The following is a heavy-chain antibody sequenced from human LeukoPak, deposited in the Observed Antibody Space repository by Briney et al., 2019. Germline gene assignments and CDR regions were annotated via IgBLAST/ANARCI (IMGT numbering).Heavy chain of an antibody. Sequence: GGSLRLSCAASGFTVSSNYMSWVRQAPGKGLEWVSVIYSGGSTYYADSVKGRFTISRDNSRNTLYLQMNSLRAEDTAVYYCARSVAGYYYYYGMDVWGQGTTVTVSS. J-gene: IGHJ6*02. CDR1: GFTVSSNY. CDR3: ARSVAGYYYYYGMDV. D-gene: IGHD6-19*01. V-gene: IGHV3-53*01. CDR2: IYSGGST.